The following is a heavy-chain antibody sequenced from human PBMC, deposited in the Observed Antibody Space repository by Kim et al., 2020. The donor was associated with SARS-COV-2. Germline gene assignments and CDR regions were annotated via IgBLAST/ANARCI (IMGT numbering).Heavy chain of an antibody. V-gene: IGHV4-39*01. J-gene: IGHJ6*02. D-gene: IGHD6-13*01. CDR2: IYYSGST. CDR3: ARQEAGTWWVYYYGMDV. CDR1: GGSISSSSYY. Sequence: SETLSLTCTVSGGSISSSSYYWGWIRQPPGKGLEWIGSIYYSGSTYYNPSLKSRVTISVDTSKNQFSLKLSSVTAADTAVYYCARQEAGTWWVYYYGMDVWGQGTTVTVSS.